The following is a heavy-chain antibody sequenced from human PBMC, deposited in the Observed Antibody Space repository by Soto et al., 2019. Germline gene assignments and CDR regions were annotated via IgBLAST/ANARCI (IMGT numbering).Heavy chain of an antibody. CDR1: GYIFTTYS. CDR3: ARVRSSGREFDY. D-gene: IGHD6-25*01. Sequence: QVQLVQSGAEMKRPGASVILSCKASGYIFTTYSIHWVRQTAGQGLEWMAKVDPRDGSTGYAQKFRGRVSMAWDTSTGTVSMEVSSLTFDDTGTYYCARVRSSGREFDYWGQGTQVPVSS. V-gene: IGHV1-46*01. CDR2: VDPRDGST. J-gene: IGHJ4*02.